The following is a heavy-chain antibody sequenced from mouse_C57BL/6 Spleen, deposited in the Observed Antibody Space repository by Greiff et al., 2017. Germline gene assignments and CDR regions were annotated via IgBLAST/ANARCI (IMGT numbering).Heavy chain of an antibody. CDR3: ARGETYGSRNCAMDY. CDR1: GFTFSSYA. D-gene: IGHD1-1*01. Sequence: EVKVVESGGGLVKPGGSLKLSCAASGFTFSSYAMSWVRQTPEKRLEWVATISDGGSYTYYPDNVKGRITISRDNAKNNLYLQMSHLKSEDTAMYYCARGETYGSRNCAMDYWGQGTSVTVSS. CDR2: ISDGGSYT. V-gene: IGHV5-4*03. J-gene: IGHJ4*01.